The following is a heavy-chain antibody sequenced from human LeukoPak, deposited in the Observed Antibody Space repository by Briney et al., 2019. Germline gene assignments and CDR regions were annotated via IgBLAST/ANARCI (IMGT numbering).Heavy chain of an antibody. V-gene: IGHV4-59*01. CDR2: ISSSGST. J-gene: IGHJ3*02. D-gene: IGHD4-17*01. CDR1: GGSISSYY. CDR3: AHYDRRGWDAFDI. Sequence: SSETLSLTCTVSGGSISSYYWSWIRQSPGKGLECIGYISSSGSTNYNPSLKSRVTISVDTSKNQFSLRLTSVTAADTAVYYCAHYDRRGWDAFDIWGQGTMVTVSS.